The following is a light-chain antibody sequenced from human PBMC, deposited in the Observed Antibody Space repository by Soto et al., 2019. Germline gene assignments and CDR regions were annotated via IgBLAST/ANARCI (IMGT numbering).Light chain of an antibody. CDR1: QSISSNY. CDR3: QQYGDSPQT. J-gene: IGKJ1*01. CDR2: AAS. Sequence: DIVLTQSPATMSLSPGNSVTLSCRASQSISSNYLTWYQQKPSQAPRLLIYAASSRATGIPDRFSGSGFGTDFTLTITRLEPEDFAVYYCQQYGDSPQTFGPGTKVDIK. V-gene: IGKV3-20*01.